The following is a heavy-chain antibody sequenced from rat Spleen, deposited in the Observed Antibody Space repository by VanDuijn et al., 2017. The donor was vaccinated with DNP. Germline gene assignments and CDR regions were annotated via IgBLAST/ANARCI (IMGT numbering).Heavy chain of an antibody. CDR1: GFTFSDYN. CDR3: ARPLAY. CDR2: ISYDGSST. Sequence: EVQLVESGGGLVQPGRSLKLSCAASGFTFSDYNMAWVRQAPKKGLEWVATISYDGSSTYYRDSVKGRFTISRDNAKSTLYLQMDSLRSEDTATYYCARPLAYWGQGTLVTVSS. V-gene: IGHV5-7*01. J-gene: IGHJ3*01.